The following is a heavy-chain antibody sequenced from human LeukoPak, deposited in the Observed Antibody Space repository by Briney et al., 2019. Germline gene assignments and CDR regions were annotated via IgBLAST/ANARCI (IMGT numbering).Heavy chain of an antibody. CDR1: GFTFSSYG. D-gene: IGHD2-2*01. J-gene: IGHJ4*02. Sequence: GGSLRLSCAASGFTFSSYGMHWVRQAPGKGLEWVAVIWYDGSNKYYADSVKGRFTISRDNSKNTLYLQMNSLRAEDTAVYYCARDEAGVPAAIDYWGQGTLVTVSS. CDR2: IWYDGSNK. CDR3: ARDEAGVPAAIDY. V-gene: IGHV3-33*01.